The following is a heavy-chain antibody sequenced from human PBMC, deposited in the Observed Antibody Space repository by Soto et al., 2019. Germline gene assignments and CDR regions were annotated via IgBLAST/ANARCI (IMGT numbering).Heavy chain of an antibody. V-gene: IGHV4-39*01. CDR3: ARRVAVSAAGTIWFDP. Sequence: PSETPSLTCTVCGDSICSSSDYWGWIHQPPGKGLEWIGSIYYSGSTYYNPSLKSRVTISVDTSKNQFSLKLSSVTAADTAVYYRARRVAVSAAGTIWFDPWGQGTLLTVSS. J-gene: IGHJ5*02. CDR2: IYYSGST. CDR1: GDSICSSSDY. D-gene: IGHD6-13*01.